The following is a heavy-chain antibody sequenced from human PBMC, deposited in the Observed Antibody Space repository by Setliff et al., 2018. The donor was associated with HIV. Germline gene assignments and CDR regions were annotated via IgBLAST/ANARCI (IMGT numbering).Heavy chain of an antibody. CDR2: INHNKSS. D-gene: IGHD5-18*01. CDR3: ARAEWIQLWFGAFDI. CDR1: GESLSDYY. Sequence: KPSETLSLTCAVYGESLSDYYWSWIRQPPGKGLEWIGEINHNKSSDYNPSLKSRVTMSVDTSKNQFFLKVTSVTAADTAVYYCARAEWIQLWFGAFDIWGQGTMVTVSS. J-gene: IGHJ3*02. V-gene: IGHV4-34*01.